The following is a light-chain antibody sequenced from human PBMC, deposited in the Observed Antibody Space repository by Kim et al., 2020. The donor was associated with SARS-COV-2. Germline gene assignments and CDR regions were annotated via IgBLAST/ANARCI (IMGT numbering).Light chain of an antibody. CDR1: QSVSSN. V-gene: IGKV3-15*01. J-gene: IGKJ2*01. Sequence: EIVMTQSPATLSVSPGERGTLSCRASQSVSSNLAWYQQKPGQAPRLLIYGASTRATGIPARFSGSGSGTEFTLTIRSLQSEDFAVYYCQQYNNWPMYTFGQGTKLEI. CDR3: QQYNNWPMYT. CDR2: GAS.